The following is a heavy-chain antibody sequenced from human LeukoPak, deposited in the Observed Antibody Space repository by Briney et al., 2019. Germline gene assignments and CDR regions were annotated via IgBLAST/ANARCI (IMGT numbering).Heavy chain of an antibody. Sequence: SVKVSCKASGGTFSSYAISWVRQAPGQGLEWMGGIIPIFGTANYAQKFQGRVTITADESTSTAYMELSSLRSEDTAVYYCARSTYYDFWSGPGQYGMDVWGQGTTVTVSS. V-gene: IGHV1-69*13. J-gene: IGHJ6*02. CDR2: IIPIFGTA. CDR1: GGTFSSYA. D-gene: IGHD3-3*01. CDR3: ARSTYYDFWSGPGQYGMDV.